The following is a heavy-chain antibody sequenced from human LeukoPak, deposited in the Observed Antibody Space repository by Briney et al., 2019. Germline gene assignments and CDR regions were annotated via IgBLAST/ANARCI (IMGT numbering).Heavy chain of an antibody. CDR3: ARDLSATYYFDF. V-gene: IGHV3-48*02. J-gene: IGHJ4*02. CDR1: GFTFNLYS. CDR2: ISSSSSTV. Sequence: GGSLRLSCAASGFTFNLYSMNWVRQAPGKGLEWVSYISSSSSTVYYADSVKGRFTISRDNAKNSLYLQMNSLRDEDTAVYYCARDLSATYYFDFWGQGTPVTVSS. D-gene: IGHD6-25*01.